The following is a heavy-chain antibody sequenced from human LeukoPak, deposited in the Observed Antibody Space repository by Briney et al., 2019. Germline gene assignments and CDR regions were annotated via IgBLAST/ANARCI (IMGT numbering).Heavy chain of an antibody. D-gene: IGHD1-14*01. CDR3: ARLNPGQDY. Sequence: SETLSLTCTVSGGSIRSWYWSWIRKPPGKGLEWIGYIYDSGNTNYNPSLKSRVTISIDTSKNQFSLNLRSVTAVDTAVYYCARLNPGQDYWGQGTLVTVSS. J-gene: IGHJ4*02. CDR1: GGSIRSWY. CDR2: IYDSGNT. V-gene: IGHV4-59*08.